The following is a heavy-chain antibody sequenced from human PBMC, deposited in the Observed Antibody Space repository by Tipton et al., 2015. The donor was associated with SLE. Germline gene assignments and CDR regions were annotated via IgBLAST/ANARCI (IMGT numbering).Heavy chain of an antibody. V-gene: IGHV3-30*02. CDR1: GFTFSSYG. D-gene: IGHD2-15*01. CDR2: IRYDGSNK. J-gene: IGHJ4*02. Sequence: SLRLSCAASGFTFSSYGMHWVRQAPGKGLEWVAFIRYDGSNKYYADSVKGRFTISRDNSKNTLYLQMNSLIAEDTAVYYCARERSGYFDYWGQGTLVTVSS. CDR3: ARERSGYFDY.